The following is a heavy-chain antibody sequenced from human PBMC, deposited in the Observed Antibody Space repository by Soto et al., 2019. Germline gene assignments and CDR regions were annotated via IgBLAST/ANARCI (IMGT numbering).Heavy chain of an antibody. D-gene: IGHD1-20*01. CDR2: ISGSGGST. CDR3: AKGPGMGYYYYGMDV. J-gene: IGHJ6*02. Sequence: PGGSLRLSCAASGFTFSSYAMSWVRQAPGKGLEWVSAISGSGGSTYYADSVKGRFTISRDNSKNTLYLQMNSLRAEDTAVYYCAKGPGMGYYYYGMDVWGQGTTVTVSS. V-gene: IGHV3-23*01. CDR1: GFTFSSYA.